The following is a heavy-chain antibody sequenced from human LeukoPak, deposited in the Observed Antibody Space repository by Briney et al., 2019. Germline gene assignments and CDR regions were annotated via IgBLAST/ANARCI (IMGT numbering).Heavy chain of an antibody. J-gene: IGHJ4*02. CDR3: AKGLRWFGDFYFNFFDY. Sequence: QPGGSVRLSCAASGFNSRTYGMHWVRQAPGKGLEWVAFISYDGGKRYFGESVKGRFTIARDNSENTVSLQMNSLKTEDTAVYYCAKGLRWFGDFYFNFFDYWGQGILVTVSS. V-gene: IGHV3-30*18. CDR1: GFNSRTYG. D-gene: IGHD3-10*01. CDR2: ISYDGGKR.